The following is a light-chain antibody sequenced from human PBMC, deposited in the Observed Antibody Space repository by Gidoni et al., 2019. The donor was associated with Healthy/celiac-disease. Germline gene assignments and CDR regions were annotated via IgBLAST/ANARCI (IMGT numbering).Light chain of an antibody. CDR2: GAA. CDR1: QSVSSSY. Sequence: EIVLTPSPGTLSLSPGERATLSCRASQSVSSSYLAWYQQKPGQAPRLLIYGAASRATGIPDSFSGSGSVTDFTLTISRLEPEDFAVYYCQQYGSSPYTFGQGTKLEIK. J-gene: IGKJ2*01. CDR3: QQYGSSPYT. V-gene: IGKV3-20*01.